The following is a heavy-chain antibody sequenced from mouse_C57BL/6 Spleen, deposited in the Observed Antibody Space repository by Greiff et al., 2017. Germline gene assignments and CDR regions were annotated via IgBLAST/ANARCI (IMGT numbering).Heavy chain of an antibody. J-gene: IGHJ1*03. CDR2: IHPNSGST. CDR1: GYTFTSYW. V-gene: IGHV1-64*01. D-gene: IGHD1-1*01. Sequence: VKLQESGAELVKPGASVKLSCKASGYTFTSYWMHWVKQRPGQGLEWIGMIHPNSGSTNYNEKFKSKATLTVDKSSSTAYMQLSSLTSEDSAVYYCARGDYGSSYGYFDVWGTGTTVTVSS. CDR3: ARGDYGSSYGYFDV.